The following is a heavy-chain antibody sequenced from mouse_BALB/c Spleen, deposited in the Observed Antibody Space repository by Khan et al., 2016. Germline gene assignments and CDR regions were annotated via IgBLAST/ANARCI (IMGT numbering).Heavy chain of an antibody. CDR1: GYTFSSYW. V-gene: IGHV1-9*01. J-gene: IGHJ3*01. Sequence: QVQLKQSGAELMKPGASVKISCKATGYTFSSYWIEWVKERPGHGLEWSGEILPGSGSTNYNEKFKGKATFTAETSSNTAYMQLSSLTSEHSAVFYCASGAYWGHRTLVTVSA. CDR2: ILPGSGST. CDR3: ASGAY.